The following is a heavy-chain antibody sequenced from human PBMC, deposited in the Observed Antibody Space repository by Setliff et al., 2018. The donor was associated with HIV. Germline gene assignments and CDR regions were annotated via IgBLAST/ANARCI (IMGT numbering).Heavy chain of an antibody. CDR3: ARYTSKVDWFDP. CDR1: DDSIKSDNYY. Sequence: SETLSLTCTVSDDSIKSDNYYWSWVRQPAGKGLEWIGRVYITGRIHYNPSLKSRVSLSIDTSKNQFYLKLRSVTASDTAVYYCARYTSKVDWFDPWGQGTLVTVS. J-gene: IGHJ5*02. D-gene: IGHD2-2*02. CDR2: VYITGRI. V-gene: IGHV4-61*02.